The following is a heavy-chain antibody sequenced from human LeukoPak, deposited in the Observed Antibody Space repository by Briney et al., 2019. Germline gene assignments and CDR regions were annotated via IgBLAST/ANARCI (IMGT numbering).Heavy chain of an antibody. Sequence: SETLSLTCTVSGGSISSYYWSWIRRPPGKGLEWIGYIYYSGSTNYNPSLKSRVTISVDTSKNQFSLKLSSVTAADTAVYYCARVAGGSGWYFDLWGRGTLVTVSS. CDR3: ARVAGGSGWYFDL. CDR1: GGSISSYY. CDR2: IYYSGST. V-gene: IGHV4-59*01. D-gene: IGHD6-19*01. J-gene: IGHJ2*01.